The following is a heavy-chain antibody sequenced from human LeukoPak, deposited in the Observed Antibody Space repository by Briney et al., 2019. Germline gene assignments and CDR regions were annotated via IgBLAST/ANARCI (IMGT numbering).Heavy chain of an antibody. CDR3: ARARRDCSGGSCYPDYNWFDP. CDR2: SSSIGSAI. CDR1: GFTFSSYE. J-gene: IGHJ5*02. Sequence: GASLRLSCAASGFTFSSYEMNRVRQAPGKGLDWVSYSSSIGSAIYYADSVRGRFTISRDSAKNSLYLQMNSLRAEDTAVYYCARARRDCSGGSCYPDYNWFDPWGQGTLVTVSS. D-gene: IGHD2-15*01. V-gene: IGHV3-48*03.